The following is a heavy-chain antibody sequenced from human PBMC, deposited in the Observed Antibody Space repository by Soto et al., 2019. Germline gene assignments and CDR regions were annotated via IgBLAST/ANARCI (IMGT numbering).Heavy chain of an antibody. J-gene: IGHJ5*02. D-gene: IGHD6-6*01. CDR2: IKHDGSEK. CDR3: ARVGVAAPLDP. Sequence: EVQLVESGGGLVQPGGSLRLSCAASGFSFSDYSMNWVRQAPGKGLEGVADIKHDGSEKHYLDPVKGRFTISRDDARNSLYLQMSSLRAEDTAVYYCARVGVAAPLDPWGQETLVSVSS. CDR1: GFSFSDYS. V-gene: IGHV3-7*01.